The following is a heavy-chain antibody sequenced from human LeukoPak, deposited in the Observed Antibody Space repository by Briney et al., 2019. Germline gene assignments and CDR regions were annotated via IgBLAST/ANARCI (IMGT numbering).Heavy chain of an antibody. D-gene: IGHD4-17*01. CDR2: VYSNGNT. CDR3: ARTDYGDPFDI. V-gene: IGHV3-53*01. CDR1: GFTVSRYY. Sequence: GGSLRLSCAASGFTVSRYYMSWVRQAPGKGLELVSIVYSNGNTNYADSVKGRFTISRDSSKNTLYLQMDSLRAEDTAVYYCARTDYGDPFDIWGPGTLVTVSS. J-gene: IGHJ3*02.